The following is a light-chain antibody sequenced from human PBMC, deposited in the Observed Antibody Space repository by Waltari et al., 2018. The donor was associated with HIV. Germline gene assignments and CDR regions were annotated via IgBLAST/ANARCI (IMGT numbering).Light chain of an antibody. Sequence: QSVLTHPPSVSGAPGQRVTISCTGSSSNIGAGYDVHWYQQLPGPAPKLLIYGNSNRPSGVPDRFSGSKSGTSASLAITGLQAEDEADYYCQSYDSSLSGSSVFGTGTKVTVL. V-gene: IGLV1-40*01. CDR1: SSNIGAGYD. J-gene: IGLJ1*01. CDR2: GNS. CDR3: QSYDSSLSGSSV.